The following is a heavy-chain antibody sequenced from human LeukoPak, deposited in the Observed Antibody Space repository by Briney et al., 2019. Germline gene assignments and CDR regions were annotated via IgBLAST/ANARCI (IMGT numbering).Heavy chain of an antibody. CDR2: IYSSGST. Sequence: PSETLSLTCTVSGGSISSHYWSWIRQPPGKGLEWIGYIYSSGSTTYNPSLKSRVTISVDTSKNQFSLKLSSVTAADTAVYYCARDNDVVAGGEIDYWGQGTLVTVSS. CDR3: ARDNDVVAGGEIDY. CDR1: GGSISSHY. V-gene: IGHV4-59*11. D-gene: IGHD2-2*01. J-gene: IGHJ4*02.